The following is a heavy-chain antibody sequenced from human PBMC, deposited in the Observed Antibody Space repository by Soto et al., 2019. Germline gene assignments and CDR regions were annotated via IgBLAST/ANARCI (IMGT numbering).Heavy chain of an antibody. Sequence: KLSETLSLTCAVSGYSISSGYYWGWIRQPPGKGLEWIGSIYHSGSTYYNPSLKSRVTISVDTSKNQFSLKLSSVTAADTAVYYCARKSPLYYGMDGWGQGTTVTVSS. CDR1: GYSISSGYY. J-gene: IGHJ6*02. V-gene: IGHV4-38-2*01. CDR3: ARKSPLYYGMDG. CDR2: IYHSGST.